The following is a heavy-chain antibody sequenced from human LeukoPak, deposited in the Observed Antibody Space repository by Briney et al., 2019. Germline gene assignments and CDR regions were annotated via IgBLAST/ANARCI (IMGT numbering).Heavy chain of an antibody. J-gene: IGHJ3*02. CDR2: IDWDDDK. Sequence: SGPTLVNPTQTLTLTCTFSGSSLSTSGMCVSWIRQPPGKALEWLARIDWDDDKYYSTSLKTRLTISKDTSKNQVVLTMTNMDPVDTATYYCARGYIAGWLDDAFDIWGQGTMVTVSS. V-gene: IGHV2-70*11. CDR1: GSSLSTSGMC. CDR3: ARGYIAGWLDDAFDI. D-gene: IGHD6-13*01.